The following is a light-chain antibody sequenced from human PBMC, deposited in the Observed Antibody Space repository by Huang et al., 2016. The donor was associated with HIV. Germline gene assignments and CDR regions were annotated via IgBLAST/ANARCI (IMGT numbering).Light chain of an antibody. V-gene: IGKV3-15*01. CDR3: QQYNNWLT. Sequence: EIVMTQSPATLSVSPGERATLPCRASQSVSSNLAWYQQKPGQAPRLRIYGASTRATGIPARFSGSGSGTEFTLTISSLQSEDFAVYYCQQYNNWLTFGQGTKVEIK. J-gene: IGKJ1*01. CDR2: GAS. CDR1: QSVSSN.